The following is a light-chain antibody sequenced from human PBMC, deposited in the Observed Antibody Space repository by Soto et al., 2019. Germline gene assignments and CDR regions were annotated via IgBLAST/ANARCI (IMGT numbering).Light chain of an antibody. CDR1: TXDVGGYNL. J-gene: IGLJ1*01. CDR2: EGT. Sequence: QFVLTQPASVSGSPGQSITISCSGTTXDVGGYNLVSWYQQHTAKAPKLLIYEGTQRPSGVSSRFSGSKSGNTASLTISGLQAEDEADYYCCSYASSSSYVFGTGTKVTVL. V-gene: IGLV2-23*01. CDR3: CSYASSSSYV.